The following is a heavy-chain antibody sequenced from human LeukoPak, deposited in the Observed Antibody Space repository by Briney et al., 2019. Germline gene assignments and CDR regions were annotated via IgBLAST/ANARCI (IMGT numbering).Heavy chain of an antibody. CDR3: ARARFLEWLFFDY. Sequence: SETLSLTCTVSGGSISSSSYYWGWIRQPPGKGLEWIGYIYYSGSTYYNPSLKSRVTISVDTSKNQFSLKLSSVTAADTAVYYCARARFLEWLFFDYWGQGTLVTVSS. V-gene: IGHV4-30-4*08. D-gene: IGHD3-3*01. CDR2: IYYSGST. CDR1: GGSISSSSYY. J-gene: IGHJ4*02.